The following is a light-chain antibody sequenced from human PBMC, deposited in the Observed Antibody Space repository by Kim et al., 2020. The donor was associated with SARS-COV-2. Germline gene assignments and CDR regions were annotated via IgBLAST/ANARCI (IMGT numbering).Light chain of an antibody. J-gene: IGKJ4*01. CDR2: GAF. Sequence: EIVMMQSPATLSVSPGERVTLSCRASQNVSSNLAWYQQTPGQAPRLLIYGAFTGATAIPGRFSGSGSGTEFTLTIGSLQSKDFAVYYCQQYNNWPLTFGGGTKVDIK. CDR3: QQYNNWPLT. V-gene: IGKV3-15*01. CDR1: QNVSSN.